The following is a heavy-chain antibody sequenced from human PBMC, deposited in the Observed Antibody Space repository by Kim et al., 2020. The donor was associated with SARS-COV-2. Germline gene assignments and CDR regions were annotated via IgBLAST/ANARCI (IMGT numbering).Heavy chain of an antibody. CDR3: ARGKPGGVVRSHRNTAMGSDRYYYYGMDV. V-gene: IGHV4-4*07. CDR2: IYTSGST. J-gene: IGHJ6*02. Sequence: SETLSLTCTVSGGSISSYYWSWIRQPAGKGLEWIGRIYTSGSTNYNPSLKSRVTMSVDTSKNQFSLKLSSVTAADTAVYYCARGKPGGVVRSHRNTAMGSDRYYYYGMDVWGQGTTVTVSS. CDR1: GGSISSYY. D-gene: IGHD5-18*01.